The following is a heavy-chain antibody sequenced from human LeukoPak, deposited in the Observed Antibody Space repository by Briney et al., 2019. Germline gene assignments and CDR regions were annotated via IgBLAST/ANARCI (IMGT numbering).Heavy chain of an antibody. D-gene: IGHD7-27*01. J-gene: IGHJ4*02. CDR1: GYSFTNYG. CDR3: ARSTLGIEFDY. CDR2: IRAYNDNA. Sequence: AAVHVSCKASGYSFTNYGISWVRQAPGPGLAWMGWIRAYNDNAHYAQGLEGRVTMTSETSTRTAYVKLRSLRSDDAAVYYCARSTLGIEFDYWGQRSLVTVSS. V-gene: IGHV1-18*01.